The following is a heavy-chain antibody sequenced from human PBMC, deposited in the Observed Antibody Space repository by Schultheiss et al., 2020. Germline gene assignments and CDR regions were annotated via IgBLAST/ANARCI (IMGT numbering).Heavy chain of an antibody. CDR2: IWYDGSNK. CDR1: GFTFSSYG. CDR3: ARELRITMVQEVIMPFDY. D-gene: IGHD3-10*01. V-gene: IGHV3-33*01. Sequence: SLRLSCAASGFTFSSYGMHWVRQAPGKGLEWVADIWYDGSNKYYADSVKGRFTISRDNSKNTLYLQMNSLRAEDTAVYYCARELRITMVQEVIMPFDYWGQGTMVTVSS. J-gene: IGHJ4*02.